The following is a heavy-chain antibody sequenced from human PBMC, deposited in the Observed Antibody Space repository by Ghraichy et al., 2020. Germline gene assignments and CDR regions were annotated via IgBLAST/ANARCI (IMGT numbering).Heavy chain of an antibody. V-gene: IGHV3-23*01. CDR3: AKCTVGGRPYYFDY. CDR2: LSNSGGST. CDR1: GFTFSSYA. J-gene: IGHJ4*02. D-gene: IGHD4-23*01. Sequence: GGSLRLSCAASGFTFSSYAMRWVRQAPGKGLEWVSGLSNSGGSTSYADSVKGRFTISRDNSKNTLFLQMDSLRGEDTAIYYCAKCTVGGRPYYFDYWGQGTLVTVCS.